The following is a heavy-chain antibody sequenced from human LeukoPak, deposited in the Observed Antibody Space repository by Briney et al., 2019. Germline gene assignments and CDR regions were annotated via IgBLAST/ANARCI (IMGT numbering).Heavy chain of an antibody. D-gene: IGHD3-9*01. Sequence: ASVKVSCKASGYTFTSYDINWVRQATGQGLEWMGWMNPNSGNTGYAQKFQGRVTMTRNTSISTAYMELSSLRSEDTAVYYCARSRGNDILTGYPAADYWGQGTLVTVSS. CDR3: ARSRGNDILTGYPAADY. J-gene: IGHJ4*02. CDR2: MNPNSGNT. CDR1: GYTFTSYD. V-gene: IGHV1-8*01.